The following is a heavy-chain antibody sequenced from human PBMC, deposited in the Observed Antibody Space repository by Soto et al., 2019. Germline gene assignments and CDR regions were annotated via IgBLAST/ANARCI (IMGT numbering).Heavy chain of an antibody. CDR1: GYTFTSYA. V-gene: IGHV1-3*01. CDR2: INAGNGNT. J-gene: IGHJ4*02. Sequence: ASLKVSCKASGYTFTSYAMHWVRQAPGQRLEWMGWINAGNGNTKYSQKFQGRVTITRDTSASTAYMELSSLRSEDTAVYYCARSIVVVTALDYWGQGALVTISS. CDR3: ARSIVVVTALDY. D-gene: IGHD2-21*02.